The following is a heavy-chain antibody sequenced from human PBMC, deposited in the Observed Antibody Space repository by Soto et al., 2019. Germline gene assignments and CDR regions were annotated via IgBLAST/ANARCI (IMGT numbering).Heavy chain of an antibody. D-gene: IGHD3-10*01. V-gene: IGHV3-23*01. CDR2: ISGSGGST. Sequence: GGSLRLSCAASGFTFSSYAMSWVRQAPGKGLEWVSAISGSGGSTYYADSVKGRFTISRDNSKNTLYLQMNSLRAEDTAVYYCAKVHGNPQALWFGELSPEYYYYYYMDVWGKGTTVTVSS. CDR1: GFTFSSYA. CDR3: AKVHGNPQALWFGELSPEYYYYYYMDV. J-gene: IGHJ6*03.